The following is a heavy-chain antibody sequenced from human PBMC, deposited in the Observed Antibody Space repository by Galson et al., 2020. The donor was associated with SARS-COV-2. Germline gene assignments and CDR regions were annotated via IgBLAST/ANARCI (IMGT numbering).Heavy chain of an antibody. J-gene: IGHJ6*03. D-gene: IGHD3-22*01. V-gene: IGHV4-34*01. CDR1: GRSFSDYY. CDR2: IPHSGST. Sequence: SETLSPTCPVYGRSFSDYYWSWIRPSQGNGLEWIAAIPHSGSTKSSPSPKRRVTIAVDTSKNQFSLKLTSMTAADPSVYYCARSRQNVTMIVVGITAYYHYMDFGSKGTTVTIS. CDR3: ARSRQNVTMIVVGITAYYHYMDF.